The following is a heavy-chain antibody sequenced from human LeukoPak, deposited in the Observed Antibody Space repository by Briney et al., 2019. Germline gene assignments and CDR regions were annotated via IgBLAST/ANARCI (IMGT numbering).Heavy chain of an antibody. Sequence: PSETLSLTCAVYGGSFSGYYWSWIRQPPGKGLGWIGEINHSGSTNYNPSLKSRVTISVDTSKNQFSLKLSSVTAADTAVYYRARDNYYDSSGYDYWGQGTLVTVSS. CDR1: GGSFSGYY. V-gene: IGHV4-34*01. CDR3: ARDNYYDSSGYDY. D-gene: IGHD3-22*01. J-gene: IGHJ4*02. CDR2: INHSGST.